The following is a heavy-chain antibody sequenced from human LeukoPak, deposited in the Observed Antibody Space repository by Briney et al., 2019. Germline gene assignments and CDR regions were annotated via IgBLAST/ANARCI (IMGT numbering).Heavy chain of an antibody. D-gene: IGHD6-19*01. CDR2: ISGSGGST. CDR1: GFTFSSYA. Sequence: GGSLRLSCAASGFTFSSYAMSWVRQAPGKGLEWVSSISGSGGSTYYADSVKGRFTISRDNSKNTLFLQMNSLRAEDTAVYYCAKRAVPGNAFFDNWGQGTVVTVSS. J-gene: IGHJ4*02. CDR3: AKRAVPGNAFFDN. V-gene: IGHV3-23*01.